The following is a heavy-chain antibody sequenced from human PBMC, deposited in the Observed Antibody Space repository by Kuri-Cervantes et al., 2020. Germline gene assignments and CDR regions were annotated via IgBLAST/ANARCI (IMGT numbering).Heavy chain of an antibody. D-gene: IGHD3-10*01. J-gene: IGHJ4*02. V-gene: IGHV1-2*02. CDR1: GYTFTGYY. Sequence: ASVKVSCKASGYTFTGYYMHWARQAPGQGLEWMGWINPNSGGTNYAQKFQGRVTITADESTSTAYMELSSLRSEDTAVYYCATSYMVQGVIIPPNFDYWGQGTLVTVSS. CDR2: INPNSGGT. CDR3: ATSYMVQGVIIPPNFDY.